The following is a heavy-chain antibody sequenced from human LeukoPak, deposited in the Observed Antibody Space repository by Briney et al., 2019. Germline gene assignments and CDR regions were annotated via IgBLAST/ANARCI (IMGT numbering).Heavy chain of an antibody. J-gene: IGHJ5*01. V-gene: IGHV3-23*01. Sequence: PGGSLTLSCQASGFTFYMYAMSWVRQAPGKGREWVASMCGTAGCTFYPDSVKGRFTISRDNSKNVLYLRMNSLTAEDTAIYYCAKDRPNFHENSGHYYRRDGDSWGQGTLVTVSS. CDR1: GFTFYMYA. D-gene: IGHD3-22*01. CDR2: MCGTAGCT. CDR3: AKDRPNFHENSGHYYRRDGDS.